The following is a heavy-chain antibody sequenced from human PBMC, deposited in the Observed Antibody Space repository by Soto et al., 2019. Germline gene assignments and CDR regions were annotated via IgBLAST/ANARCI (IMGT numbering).Heavy chain of an antibody. CDR2: IYYSGST. Sequence: WETLSLTCTVSGGSVSSGSYYWSWIRQPPGKGLEWIGYIYYSGSTNYNPSLKSRVTISVDTSKNQFSLKLSSVTAADTAVYYCARASMGYSSSWFDPWGQGTLVTVSS. CDR3: ARASMGYSSSWFDP. J-gene: IGHJ5*02. V-gene: IGHV4-61*01. D-gene: IGHD6-13*01. CDR1: GGSVSSGSYY.